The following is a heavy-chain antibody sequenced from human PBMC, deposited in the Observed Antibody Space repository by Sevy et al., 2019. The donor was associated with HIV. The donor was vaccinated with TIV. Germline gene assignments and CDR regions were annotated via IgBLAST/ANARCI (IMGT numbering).Heavy chain of an antibody. D-gene: IGHD3-22*01. Sequence: ASVKVSCKISGYTLTEFSMHWVRQVPGKGLEWMGSFDPEDAKTIYAQKFQGRVTMTEDTLTDTAYMELRSLRSEDTAMYYCAITREYYSDSSGYFDYWGQGTLVTVSS. CDR2: FDPEDAKT. J-gene: IGHJ4*02. CDR1: GYTLTEFS. CDR3: AITREYYSDSSGYFDY. V-gene: IGHV1-24*01.